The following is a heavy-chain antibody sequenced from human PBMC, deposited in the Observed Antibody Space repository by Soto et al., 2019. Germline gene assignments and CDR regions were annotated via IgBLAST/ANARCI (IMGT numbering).Heavy chain of an antibody. Sequence: KTSETLSLTCTVSGDSLSSGNKYWSWIRQAPGKGLEWIGYIFSSGTTYYNPSLKSRLTMSLDTSQNQFSLRLASVTDADSAVYYCARVPSPFDYYYAMDVWGQGTTVTVSS. CDR2: IFSSGTT. J-gene: IGHJ6*02. V-gene: IGHV4-30-4*01. CDR3: ARVPSPFDYYYAMDV. D-gene: IGHD3-16*01. CDR1: GDSLSSGNKY.